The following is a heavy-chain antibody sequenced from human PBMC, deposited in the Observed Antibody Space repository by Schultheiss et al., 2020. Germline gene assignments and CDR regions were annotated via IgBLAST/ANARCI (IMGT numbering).Heavy chain of an antibody. CDR1: GYSFTSYW. CDR3: ARRTYSSSKKNAFDI. J-gene: IGHJ4*02. V-gene: IGHV5-51*01. CDR2: IYPGDSDT. D-gene: IGHD6-13*01. Sequence: GGSLRLSCKGSGYSFTSYWIGWVRQMPGKGLEWMGIIYPGDSDTRYSPSFQGQVTISADKSISTAYLQWSSLKASDTAMYYCARRTYSSSKKNAFDIWGQGTLVTVSS.